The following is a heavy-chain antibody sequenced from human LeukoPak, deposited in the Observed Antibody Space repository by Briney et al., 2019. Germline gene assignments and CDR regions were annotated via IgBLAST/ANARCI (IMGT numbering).Heavy chain of an antibody. CDR1: GFTFSSHW. V-gene: IGHV3-7*01. CDR3: ARDMHLNWLDP. J-gene: IGHJ5*02. Sequence: PGGSLRLSCVGSGFTFSSHWMSWVRQAPGRGPEWVANIKQDGSGVDYVESVKGRFTISRDNAKSSLYLQMNSLRAEDTAIYYCARDMHLNWLDPWGQGTRVTVSS. D-gene: IGHD2-2*01. CDR2: IKQDGSGV.